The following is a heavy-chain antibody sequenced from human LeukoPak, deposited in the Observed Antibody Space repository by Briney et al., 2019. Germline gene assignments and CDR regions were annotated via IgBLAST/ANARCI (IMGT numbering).Heavy chain of an antibody. CDR1: GFTFSSAW. CDR2: IKSKTDGGTT. Sequence: GGSLRLSCAASGFTFSSAWTSWVRQAPGKGLEWVGRIKSKTDGGTTDYAAPVKGRFTISRDDSKNTLYLQMNSLKTEDTAVYYCTTDPQQWLVPSIDYWGQGTLVTVSS. D-gene: IGHD6-19*01. J-gene: IGHJ4*02. V-gene: IGHV3-15*01. CDR3: TTDPQQWLVPSIDY.